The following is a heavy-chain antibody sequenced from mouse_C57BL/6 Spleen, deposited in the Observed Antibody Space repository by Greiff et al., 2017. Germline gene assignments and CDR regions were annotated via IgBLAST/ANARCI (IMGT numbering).Heavy chain of an antibody. Sequence: DVQLQESGPGLVKPSQSLSLTCSVTGYSITSGYYWNWIRQFPGNKLEWMGYISYDGSNNYNPSLKNRISITRDTSKNQFFLKLNSVTTEDTATYYCASEGDGYYGAMDYWGQGTSVTVSS. CDR3: ASEGDGYYGAMDY. D-gene: IGHD2-3*01. CDR2: ISYDGSN. J-gene: IGHJ4*01. V-gene: IGHV3-6*01. CDR1: GYSITSGYY.